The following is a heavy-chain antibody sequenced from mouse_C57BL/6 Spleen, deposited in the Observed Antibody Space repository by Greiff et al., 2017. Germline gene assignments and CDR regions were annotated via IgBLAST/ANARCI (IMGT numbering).Heavy chain of an antibody. CDR3: AREFITTAKDY. V-gene: IGHV5-4*01. CDR2: ISDGGSYT. J-gene: IGHJ4*01. D-gene: IGHD1-1*01. CDR1: GFTFSSYA. Sequence: EVQLVESGGGLVKPGGSLKLSCAASGFTFSSYAMSWVRQTPEKRLEWVATISDGGSYTYYPDNVKGRFTISRDNAKNNLYLQMSHLKSEDTAMYYCAREFITTAKDYWGQGTSVTVSS.